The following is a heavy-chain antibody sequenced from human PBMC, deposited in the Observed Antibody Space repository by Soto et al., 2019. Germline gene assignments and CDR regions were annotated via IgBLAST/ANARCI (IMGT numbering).Heavy chain of an antibody. J-gene: IGHJ4*02. V-gene: IGHV3-13*01. CDR3: ARVGCSSXSCYIFDY. Sequence: GGSLRLSCAASGFTFSSYDMHWVRQATGKGLEWVSSIGTAGGTYYPGSVKGRFTISRENAKNSLYLQMNSLRAEDTAVYYCARVGCSSXSCYIFDYSGQGTLLTVSS. CDR2: IGTAGGT. D-gene: IGHD2-2*02. CDR1: GFTFSSYD.